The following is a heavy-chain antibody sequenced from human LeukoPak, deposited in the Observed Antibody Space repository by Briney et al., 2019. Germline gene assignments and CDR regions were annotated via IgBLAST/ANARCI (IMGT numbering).Heavy chain of an antibody. CDR2: IIPILGIA. D-gene: IGHD4-17*01. V-gene: IGHV1-69*04. CDR3: ARETLDYGDYNYFDY. Sequence: ASVKVSCKASGGTFISYAISWVGQAPGQGREWMGRIIPILGIANYAQKFQGRVTITADKSTSTAYMELSSLRSEDTAVYYCARETLDYGDYNYFDYWGQGTLVTVSS. J-gene: IGHJ4*02. CDR1: GGTFISYA.